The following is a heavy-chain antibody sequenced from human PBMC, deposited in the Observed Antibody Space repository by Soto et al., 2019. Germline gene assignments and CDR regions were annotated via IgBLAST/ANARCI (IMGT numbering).Heavy chain of an antibody. CDR3: ASPVECRTTGCNR. D-gene: IGHD2-2*01. V-gene: IGHV3-48*01. CDR2: ISSSSNSI. CDR1: GVTFSRYS. J-gene: IGHJ4*02. Sequence: PGGSLRLSGAASGVTFSRYSMNWVRQAPGKGLEGVSYISSSSNSIYYADSVKGRCTISRDNAKNSLHLQMNRLRAEETAVYYGASPVECRTTGCNRRGQGCLVTVYS.